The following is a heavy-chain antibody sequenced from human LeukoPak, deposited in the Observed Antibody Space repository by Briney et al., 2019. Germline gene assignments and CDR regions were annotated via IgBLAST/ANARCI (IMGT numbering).Heavy chain of an antibody. CDR1: GFSFSSYA. J-gene: IGHJ5*02. CDR2: MSSSDGGR. Sequence: GGSLRLSCATSGFSFSSYAMSWVRQAPGKGLEWVSAMSSSDGGRYYAASVRGRFTISRDTSRSTLYLQMNSLRAEDAAVYYCARHRPNYGSGSSNWFDPWGQGTLVTVSS. CDR3: ARHRPNYGSGSSNWFDP. V-gene: IGHV3-23*01. D-gene: IGHD3-10*01.